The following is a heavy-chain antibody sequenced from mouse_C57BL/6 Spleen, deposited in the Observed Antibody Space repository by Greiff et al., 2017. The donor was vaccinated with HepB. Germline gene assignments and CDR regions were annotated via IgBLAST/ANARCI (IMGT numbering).Heavy chain of an antibody. CDR1: GYSITSGYY. CDR3: ARDDYDSWFAY. Sequence: EVQLQESGPGLVKPSQSLSLTCSVTGYSITSGYYWNWIRQFPGNKLEWMGYISYDGSNNYNPSLKNRISITRDTSKNQFFLTLNSVTTEDTATYYCARDDYDSWFAYWGQGTLVTVSA. CDR2: ISYDGSN. D-gene: IGHD2-4*01. J-gene: IGHJ3*01. V-gene: IGHV3-6*01.